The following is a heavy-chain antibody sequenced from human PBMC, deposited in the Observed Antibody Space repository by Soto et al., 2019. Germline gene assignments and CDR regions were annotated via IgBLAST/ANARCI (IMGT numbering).Heavy chain of an antibody. V-gene: IGHV2-5*02. CDR1: GFSLSTGGVG. D-gene: IGHD2-21*02. CDR3: AHSRCGGDCLQSYSSHYYYGMDV. CDR2: IYWDDDK. J-gene: IGHJ6*02. Sequence: QITLKESGPALVKPTQTLTLTCTISGFSLSTGGVGVGWIRQPPGKALEWLALIYWDDDKRYSPSLRSRLTLTKDTSKNQVVLTMTNSDPVDTATYYCAHSRCGGDCLQSYSSHYYYGMDVWGQGTTVTVSS.